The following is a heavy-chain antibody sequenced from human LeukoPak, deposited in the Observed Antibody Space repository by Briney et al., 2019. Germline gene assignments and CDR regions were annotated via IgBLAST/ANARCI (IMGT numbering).Heavy chain of an antibody. J-gene: IGHJ3*02. D-gene: IGHD3-22*01. CDR3: ARDHHRRLYDSQARDTFDI. Sequence: GGSLRLSCAASGFTFSSYGMNWVRQAPGKGLEWVSYISSSSSTIYYADSVKGRFTISRDNAKNSLYVQMNSLRAEDTAVYYCARDHHRRLYDSQARDTFDIWGQGTMVTVSS. CDR2: ISSSSSTI. V-gene: IGHV3-48*01. CDR1: GFTFSSYG.